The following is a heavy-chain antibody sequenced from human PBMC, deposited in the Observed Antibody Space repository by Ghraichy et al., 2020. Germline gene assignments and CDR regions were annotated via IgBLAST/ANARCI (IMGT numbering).Heavy chain of an antibody. V-gene: IGHV4-59*01. J-gene: IGHJ6*03. D-gene: IGHD3-3*01. Sequence: SETLSLTCTVSGGSISSYYWSWIRQPPGKGLEWIGYIYYSGSTNYNPSLKSRVTISVDTSKNQFSLKLSSVTAADTAVYYCARTLRFLEWFSGYYYYMDVWGKGTTVTVSS. CDR1: GGSISSYY. CDR2: IYYSGST. CDR3: ARTLRFLEWFSGYYYYMDV.